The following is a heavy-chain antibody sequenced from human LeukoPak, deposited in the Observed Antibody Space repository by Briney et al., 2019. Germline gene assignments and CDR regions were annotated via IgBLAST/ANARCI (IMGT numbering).Heavy chain of an antibody. CDR1: GGSISRYY. CDR3: ARHGTTGFDY. CDR2: IYYSGST. J-gene: IGHJ4*02. Sequence: SETLSLTCTVSGGSISRYYWSWIRQPPGKGLEWIGYIYYSGSTNYNPSLKSRVTISVDTSKNQFSLKLSSVTAADTAVYYCARHGTTGFDYWGQGTLVTVSS. V-gene: IGHV4-59*08. D-gene: IGHD1-7*01.